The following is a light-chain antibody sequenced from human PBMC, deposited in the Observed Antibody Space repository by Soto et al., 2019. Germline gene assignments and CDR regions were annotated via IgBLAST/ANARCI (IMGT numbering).Light chain of an antibody. V-gene: IGKV3-20*01. Sequence: EIVIAQSPNTLSGAPGERPPLSRMASQSVSSSYLAWYQQKTGQAPRILIYGESSRATGIPDRFSGSGSGTDLNLTISGLDPEDFAVYYCQQYGTSPITFGQGTKVDIK. CDR2: GES. CDR3: QQYGTSPIT. J-gene: IGKJ1*01. CDR1: QSVSSSY.